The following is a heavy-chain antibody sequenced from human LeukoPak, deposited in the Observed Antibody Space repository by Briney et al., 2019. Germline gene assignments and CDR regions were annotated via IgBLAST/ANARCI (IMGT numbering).Heavy chain of an antibody. CDR3: ASGILTGYSARTGGANYYFDY. J-gene: IGHJ4*02. V-gene: IGHV1-2*02. D-gene: IGHD3-9*01. CDR1: GYTFTGYY. CDR2: INPNSGGT. Sequence: GASVKVSCKASGYTFTGYYMHWVRQAPGQGLEWMGWINPNSGGTNYAQKFQGRVTMTRDTSISTAYMELSRLRSDDTAVYYCASGILTGYSARTGGANYYFDYWGQGTLVTVSS.